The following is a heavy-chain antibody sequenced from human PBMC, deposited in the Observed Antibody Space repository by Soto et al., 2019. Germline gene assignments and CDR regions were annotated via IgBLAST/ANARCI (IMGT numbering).Heavy chain of an antibody. CDR2: IIPIFGTA. CDR1: GGTFSSYA. J-gene: IGHJ5*02. CDR3: ARGAYNDYSHWFDP. D-gene: IGHD4-4*01. V-gene: IGHV1-69*13. Sequence: GASVKVSCKASGGTFSSYAISWVRQAPGQGLEWMGGIIPIFGTANYAQKFQGRVTITADESTSTAYMELSSLRSEDTAVYYCARGAYNDYSHWFDPWGQGTLVTVSS.